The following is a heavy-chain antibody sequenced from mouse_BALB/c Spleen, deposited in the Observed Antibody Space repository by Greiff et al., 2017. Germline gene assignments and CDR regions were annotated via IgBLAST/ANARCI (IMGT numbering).Heavy chain of an antibody. V-gene: IGHV5-9-3*01. J-gene: IGHJ3*01. CDR1: GFTFSSYA. D-gene: IGHD2-3*01. Sequence: VQVVESGGGLVKPGGSLKLSCAASGFTFSSYAMSWVRQTPEKRLEWVATISSGGSYTYYPDSVKGRFTISRDNAKNTLYLQMSSLRSEDTAMYYCARHGDGYYVSFAYWGQGTLVTVSA. CDR3: ARHGDGYYVSFAY. CDR2: ISSGGSYT.